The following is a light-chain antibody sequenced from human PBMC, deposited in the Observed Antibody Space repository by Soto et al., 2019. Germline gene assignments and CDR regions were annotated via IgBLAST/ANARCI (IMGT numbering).Light chain of an antibody. V-gene: IGLV1-51*02. CDR1: SSNIGKYY. Sequence: QSVLTQPPSVSAAPGQKVTMSCSGSSSNIGKYYVSWHQQLPGTAPKLLIYENDKRPSEIPDRFSGSKSGTSATLGITGPQTGDEADYYCGTWDSSLTTFVFGTGTKVTVL. CDR2: END. J-gene: IGLJ1*01. CDR3: GTWDSSLTTFV.